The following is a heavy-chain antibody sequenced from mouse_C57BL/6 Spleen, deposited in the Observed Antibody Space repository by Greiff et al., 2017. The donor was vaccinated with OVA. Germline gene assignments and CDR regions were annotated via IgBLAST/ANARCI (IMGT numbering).Heavy chain of an antibody. J-gene: IGHJ4*01. Sequence: EVKLVESGGGLVKPGGSLKLSCAASGFTFSDYGMHWVRQAPEKGLEWVAYISSGSSTIYYADTVKGRFTISRDNAKNTLFLQMTSLRSEDTAMYYCARAFWGYYAMDYWGQGTSVTVSS. CDR1: GFTFSDYG. CDR3: ARAFWGYYAMDY. CDR2: ISSGSSTI. V-gene: IGHV5-17*01.